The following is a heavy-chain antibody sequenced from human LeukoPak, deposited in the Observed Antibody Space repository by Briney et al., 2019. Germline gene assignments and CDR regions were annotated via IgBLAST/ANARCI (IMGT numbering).Heavy chain of an antibody. CDR1: GGSFSSSTYY. Sequence: PSETLSLTCTVSGGSFSSSTYYWGWIRQPPGKGLEWIGSIYNSVSTHYNPSIKSRVTISMDTYKSHFSLKLSSVNAADTAIYYCARNVTSPSPPGGAFDIWGQGTTVIISS. J-gene: IGHJ3*02. D-gene: IGHD4-23*01. CDR2: IYNSVST. CDR3: ARNVTSPSPPGGAFDI. V-gene: IGHV4-39*07.